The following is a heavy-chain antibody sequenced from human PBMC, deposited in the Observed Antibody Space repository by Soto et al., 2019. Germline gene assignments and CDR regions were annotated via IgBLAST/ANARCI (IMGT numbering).Heavy chain of an antibody. CDR1: GYTFINYG. V-gene: IGHV1-18*01. J-gene: IGHJ3*02. D-gene: IGHD2-15*01. CDR3: ARVLVAAYLNAFDI. CDR2: ISPSNGNT. Sequence: ASVQVSCKASGYTFINYGISWVRQAPGQGLEWMGWISPSNGNTNFAQRLQGRVTMTTDTSTSTVYMDLRSLRSDDTAVYYCARVLVAAYLNAFDIWGQGTMVTVSS.